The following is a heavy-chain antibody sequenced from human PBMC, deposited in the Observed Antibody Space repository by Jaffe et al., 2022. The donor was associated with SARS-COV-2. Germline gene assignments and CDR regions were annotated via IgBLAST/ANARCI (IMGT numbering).Heavy chain of an antibody. Sequence: EVLLVESGGELVQPGRSLRLSCPVSGFSFGDYAMSWFRQAPGKGLEWVGFIRSKLHAGTTEYAASVKGRFTISRDDSKSITYLQMNSLKTEDTAVYYCTRVRTAYGSGRFDALDIWGQGTLVTVSS. CDR1: GFSFGDYA. J-gene: IGHJ3*02. D-gene: IGHD3-10*01. CDR3: TRVRTAYGSGRFDALDI. CDR2: IRSKLHAGTT. V-gene: IGHV3-49*03.